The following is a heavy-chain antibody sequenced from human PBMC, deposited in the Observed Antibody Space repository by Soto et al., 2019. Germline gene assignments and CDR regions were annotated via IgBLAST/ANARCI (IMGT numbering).Heavy chain of an antibody. CDR2: FSGSGGST. V-gene: IGHV3-23*01. D-gene: IGHD3-22*01. Sequence: PGGSLRLSCAASGFTFSSYAMSWVRQAPGKGLEWVSGFSGSGGSTYYADSVKGRFTISRDNSKNTLYLQMSSLRAEDMAVYYCAKVPDDSSGYYYADWGQGTLVTVSS. CDR1: GFTFSSYA. CDR3: AKVPDDSSGYYYAD. J-gene: IGHJ4*02.